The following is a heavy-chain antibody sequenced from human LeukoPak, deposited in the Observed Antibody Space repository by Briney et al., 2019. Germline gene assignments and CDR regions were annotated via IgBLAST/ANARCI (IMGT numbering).Heavy chain of an antibody. CDR3: AKAYSSTPPSWFDP. J-gene: IGHJ5*02. CDR2: IKEDGGEK. Sequence: GGSLRLSCAASGFTFSNYWMTWVRQAPGKGLEWVAHIKEDGGEKHYVDPVKGRFTISRDNAKNSLYLHMISLRPEDTALYYCAKAYSSTPPSWFDPWGQGTLVIVSS. D-gene: IGHD6-13*01. CDR1: GFTFSNYW. V-gene: IGHV3-7*03.